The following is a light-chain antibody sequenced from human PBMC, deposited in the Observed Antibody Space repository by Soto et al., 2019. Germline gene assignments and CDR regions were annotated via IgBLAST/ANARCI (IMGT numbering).Light chain of an antibody. Sequence: EIVLTQSPGTLSLSPGERATLSCRASQSVSSSYLAWYQQKPGQAPRLLIYGASSRATGIPGRFSGSGSGTDVTLAIRRMEPEDFAVYYCQQYGSSRWTFGQGTKVEIK. CDR2: GAS. CDR1: QSVSSSY. CDR3: QQYGSSRWT. J-gene: IGKJ1*01. V-gene: IGKV3-20*01.